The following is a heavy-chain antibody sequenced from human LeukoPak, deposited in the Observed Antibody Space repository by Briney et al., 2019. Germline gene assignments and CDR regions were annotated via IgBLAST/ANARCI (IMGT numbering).Heavy chain of an antibody. CDR2: ISPSGSSI. CDR3: ARGVTRYCSSTSCYYFDY. CDR1: GLTFSDYY. J-gene: IGHJ4*02. V-gene: IGHV3-11*04. Sequence: PGGSLRLSCAVSGLTFSDYYMSWTRQAPGKGPELVSYISPSGSSIFYVDSVKGRFTISRDNSKNTLYLQMNSLRAEDTAVYYCARGVTRYCSSTSCYYFDYWGQGTLVTVSS. D-gene: IGHD2-2*01.